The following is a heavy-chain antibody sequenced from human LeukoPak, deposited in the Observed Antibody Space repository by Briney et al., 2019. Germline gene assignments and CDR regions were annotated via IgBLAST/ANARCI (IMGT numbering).Heavy chain of an antibody. CDR1: GFTFSTCD. D-gene: IGHD3-16*01. Sequence: GGSLRLSCAASGFTFSTCDMHWVRQAPGKGLEWVTVISYDGSKKFYADSVKGRFTISRDNSKNAPYLQMNSLRAEDTAVYYCATDPWGLVRFGESPSSGFYWGQGTLVTVSS. J-gene: IGHJ4*02. CDR3: ATDPWGLVRFGESPSSGFY. V-gene: IGHV3-30*03. CDR2: ISYDGSKK.